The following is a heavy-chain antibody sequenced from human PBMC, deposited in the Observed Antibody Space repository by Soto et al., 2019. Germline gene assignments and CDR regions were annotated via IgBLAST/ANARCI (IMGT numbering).Heavy chain of an antibody. J-gene: IGHJ4*02. CDR3: ARDRLRGYDSSGFYS. CDR2: INPSDGNR. D-gene: IGHD3-22*01. Sequence: ASVKVSCKAFGYSFISHYMHWVRQAPGQGLEWMGWINPSDGNRNFAQKFEDRVTMTTATSTNTVFLELRSLKSDDTAIYYCARDRLRGYDSSGFYSWGQGTMVTVSS. CDR1: GYSFISHY. V-gene: IGHV1-18*01.